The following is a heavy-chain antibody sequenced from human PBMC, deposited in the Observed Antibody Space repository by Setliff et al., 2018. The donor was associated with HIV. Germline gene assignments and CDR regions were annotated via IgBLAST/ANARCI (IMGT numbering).Heavy chain of an antibody. V-gene: IGHV4-61*09. J-gene: IGHJ1*01. CDR2: IYTSGST. CDR1: GGSISSGSYY. Sequence: SETLSLTCTVSGGSISSGSYYWSWIRQPAGKGLEWIGHIYTSGSTNYNPSLKSRVTISVDTSTDTAYMELSSLRSDDTAMYYCATDPGYSSTWYSESFQHWGQGTVVTVSS. CDR3: ATDPGYSSTWYSESFQH. D-gene: IGHD6-13*01.